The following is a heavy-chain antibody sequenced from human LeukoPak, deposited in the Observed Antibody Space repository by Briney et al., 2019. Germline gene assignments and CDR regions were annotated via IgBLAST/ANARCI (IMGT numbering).Heavy chain of an antibody. V-gene: IGHV4-59*11. CDR3: ARGYDFWSGYGAKGYGMDV. D-gene: IGHD3-3*01. J-gene: IGHJ6*02. CDR2: IYYSGST. CDR1: GGSISGHY. Sequence: SETLSLTCTVSGGSISGHYWSWIRQPPGKGLECIGHIYYSGSTNYNPSLKSRVTISVDTSQNQFSLKLSSVTAADTAVYYCARGYDFWSGYGAKGYGMDVWGQGTTVTVSS.